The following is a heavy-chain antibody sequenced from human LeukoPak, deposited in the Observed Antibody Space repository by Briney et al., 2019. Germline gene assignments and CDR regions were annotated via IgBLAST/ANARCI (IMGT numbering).Heavy chain of an antibody. CDR2: IYYSGST. CDR3: AVWATVTTGYYYGMDV. V-gene: IGHV4-39*01. J-gene: IGHJ6*02. CDR1: GGSISSSSYY. Sequence: SETLSLTCTVSGGSISSSSYYWGWIRQPPGKGLEWIGSIYYSGSTYYNPSLKSRVTISVDTSKNQFSLKLSSVTAADTAVYYCAVWATVTTGYYYGMDVWGQGTTVTVSS. D-gene: IGHD4-17*01.